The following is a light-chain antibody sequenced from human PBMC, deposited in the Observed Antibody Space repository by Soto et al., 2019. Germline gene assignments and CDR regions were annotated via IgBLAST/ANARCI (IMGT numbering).Light chain of an antibody. CDR1: PDINNY. J-gene: IGKJ5*01. CDR3: QQYDFLVT. CDR2: DAS. Sequence: DIQMTQSPSSLSASVGDRVTITCQASPDINNYLNWYQQKPGKAPELLIYDASNLQTGVPTRFSGSGSGKHFTFTISSLQPEDIATYFCQQYDFLVTFGQGTRLEIQ. V-gene: IGKV1-33*01.